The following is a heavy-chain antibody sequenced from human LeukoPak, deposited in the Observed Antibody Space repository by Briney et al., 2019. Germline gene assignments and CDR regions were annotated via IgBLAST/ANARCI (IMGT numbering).Heavy chain of an antibody. CDR2: IYYSGST. V-gene: IGHV4-39*01. CDR3: ARHGSGFDY. Sequence: KPSETLSLTCTVSGGSISSSSYYWGWIRQPPGKGLEWIGSIYYSGSTYYNPSLKSRVTISVDTSKNQFSLKLSSVTAADTAVYYCARHGSGFDYWGQGTLVTVSS. CDR1: GGSISSSSYY. D-gene: IGHD6-19*01. J-gene: IGHJ4*02.